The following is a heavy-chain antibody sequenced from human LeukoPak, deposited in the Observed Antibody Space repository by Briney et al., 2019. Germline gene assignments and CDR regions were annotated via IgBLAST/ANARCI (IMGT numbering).Heavy chain of an antibody. CDR2: INHSGVT. D-gene: IGHD1-26*01. CDR3: ARGRVVGATTPLGY. J-gene: IGHJ4*02. V-gene: IGHV4-34*01. CDR1: GGSFSGYY. Sequence: SETLSLTCAVYGGSFSGYYWSWIRQPPGKGLEWIGEINHSGVTNYNPSLKSRVTISVDTSKNQFSLKLSSVTAADTAVYYCARGRVVGATTPLGYWGKGTLVTVSS.